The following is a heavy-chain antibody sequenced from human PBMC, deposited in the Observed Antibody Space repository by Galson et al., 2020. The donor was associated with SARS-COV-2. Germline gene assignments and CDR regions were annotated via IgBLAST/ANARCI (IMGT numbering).Heavy chain of an antibody. V-gene: IGHV2-70*11. Sequence: ESGPTLVKPTQTLTLTCSFSGFSISTSGMSVSWIRQPPGKALEWLARIDWDDDKYYNTSLRTRLTISKDTSRNQVVLTMTNVDPVDTATYFCARGYWGCTTRSCYRPWFDPCGQGTLVTVSS. CDR2: IDWDDDK. D-gene: IGHD2-15*01. CDR1: GFSISTSGMS. J-gene: IGHJ5*01. CDR3: ARGYWGCTTRSCYRPWFDP.